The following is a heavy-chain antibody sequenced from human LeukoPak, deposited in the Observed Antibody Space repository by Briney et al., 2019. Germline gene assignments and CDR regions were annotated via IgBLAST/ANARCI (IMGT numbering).Heavy chain of an antibody. V-gene: IGHV4-34*01. D-gene: IGHD3-10*01. CDR1: GGSFSGYY. CDR2: INHSGST. CDR3: ARGVMRVPGSYHKWGLDY. J-gene: IGHJ4*02. Sequence: SETLSLTCAVYGGSFSGYYWSWIRQPPGKGLEWIGEINHSGSTNYNPSLKSRVTISVDTSKNQFSLKLSSVTAADTAVYYCARGVMRVPGSYHKWGLDYWGQGTLVTVSS.